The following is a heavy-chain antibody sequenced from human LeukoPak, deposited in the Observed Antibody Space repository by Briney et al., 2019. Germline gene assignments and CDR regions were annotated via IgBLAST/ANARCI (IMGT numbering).Heavy chain of an antibody. V-gene: IGHV3-7*05. CDR2: INRDGSEK. D-gene: IGHD6-19*01. CDR1: GFIFTNAW. J-gene: IGHJ4*02. CDR3: AKDQGASGWGAFDY. Sequence: GGSLRLSCAASGFIFTNAWMSWVRQAPGKGLEWVANINRDGSEKYYVDSVKGRFTISRDNSKTSLYLQMNSLRTEDTALYYCAKDQGASGWGAFDYWGQGTLVTVSS.